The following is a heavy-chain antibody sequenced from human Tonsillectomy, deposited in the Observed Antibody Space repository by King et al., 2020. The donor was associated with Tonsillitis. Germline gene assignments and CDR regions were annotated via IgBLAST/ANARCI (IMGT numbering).Heavy chain of an antibody. Sequence: VQLVESGGGLVQPGGSLRLSCAASGFTFSDYSMNWVRQAPGKGLEWVSYIGSNSRNIKYAASVKGLFTISRDDAKNSLYLQMNSLRAEDTAVYFCARDSNWAFDYWGQGTLVTVSS. D-gene: IGHD7-27*01. CDR1: GFTFSDYS. V-gene: IGHV3-48*01. CDR3: ARDSNWAFDY. CDR2: IGSNSRNI. J-gene: IGHJ4*02.